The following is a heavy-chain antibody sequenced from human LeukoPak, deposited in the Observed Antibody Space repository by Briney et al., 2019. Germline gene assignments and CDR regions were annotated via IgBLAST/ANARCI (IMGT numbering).Heavy chain of an antibody. V-gene: IGHV3-23*01. Sequence: GGSLRLSCAASGFTFSSYAMSWLRQAPEKGLEWVSAISGSGGSTYYADSVKGRFTVSRDNSKNTLYLQMNSLRAEDTAVYYCAKEEYYDSSGYYYVPLDAFDIWGQGTMVTVSS. CDR2: ISGSGGST. CDR3: AKEEYYDSSGYYYVPLDAFDI. J-gene: IGHJ3*02. D-gene: IGHD3-22*01. CDR1: GFTFSSYA.